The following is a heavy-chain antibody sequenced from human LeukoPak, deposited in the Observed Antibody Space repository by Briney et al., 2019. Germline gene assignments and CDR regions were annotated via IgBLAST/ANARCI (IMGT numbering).Heavy chain of an antibody. CDR3: ATGGNWNYYYFDY. V-gene: IGHV4-59*01. Sequence: SEALSLTCTVSGGSISSYYWSWIRQPPGKGLEWIGYIYYSGSTNYNPSLKSRVTISVDTSKNQFSLKLSSVTAADTAVYYCATGGNWNYYYFDYWGQGTLVTVSS. CDR1: GGSISSYY. CDR2: IYYSGST. J-gene: IGHJ4*02. D-gene: IGHD1-7*01.